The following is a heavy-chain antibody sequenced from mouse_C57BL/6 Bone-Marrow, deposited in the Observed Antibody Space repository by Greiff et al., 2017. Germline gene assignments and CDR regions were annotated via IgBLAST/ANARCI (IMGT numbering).Heavy chain of an antibody. CDR3: ARRDYYGSSFAY. CDR1: GYTFTGYW. CDR2: ILPGSGSP. V-gene: IGHV1-9*01. D-gene: IGHD1-1*01. J-gene: IGHJ3*01. Sequence: VKLMESGAELMKPGASVKLSCKATGYTFTGYWIAWVKQRPGHGLEWIGEILPGSGSPTYNEKLKGKATFTADTSSKTAYMQLSSLTTEDSAIYYCARRDYYGSSFAYWGQGTLVTVSA.